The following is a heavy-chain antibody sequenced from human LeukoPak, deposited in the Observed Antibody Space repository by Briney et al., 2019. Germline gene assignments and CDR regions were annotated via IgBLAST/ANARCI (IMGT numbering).Heavy chain of an antibody. Sequence: GSSRRLSCAASGFTFRGNGISWVRQAPGKAREGVSAISGSGGSTYYPASVNGRFTISRDNSKTTLYLQMNSLRAEDTAVYYCAKDHRPFMIVVFITPYFDYWGQGTLVTVSS. D-gene: IGHD3-22*01. CDR1: GFTFRGNG. V-gene: IGHV3-23*01. CDR3: AKDHRPFMIVVFITPYFDY. J-gene: IGHJ4*02. CDR2: ISGSGGST.